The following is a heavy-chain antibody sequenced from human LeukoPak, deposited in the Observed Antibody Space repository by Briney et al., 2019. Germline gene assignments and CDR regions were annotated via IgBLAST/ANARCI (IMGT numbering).Heavy chain of an antibody. D-gene: IGHD5-18*01. V-gene: IGHV1-24*01. CDR3: ATGKIYSRFFDY. CDR1: GYTLTELS. CDR2: FDPEDGET. Sequence: ASVKVSCKFSGYTLTELSTHWVRQAPGKGLEWMGGFDPEDGETIYAQKFQGRVTMTEDTSTDTAYMELSSLRSEDTAVYYCATGKIYSRFFDYWGQGTLVTVSS. J-gene: IGHJ4*02.